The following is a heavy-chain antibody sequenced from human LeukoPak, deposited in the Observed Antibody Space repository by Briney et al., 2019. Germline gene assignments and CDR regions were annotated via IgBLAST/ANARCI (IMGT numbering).Heavy chain of an antibody. V-gene: IGHV1-18*04. CDR2: ISAYDGNT. J-gene: IGHJ4*02. CDR1: GYTFTGYY. Sequence: ASVKVSCKASGYTFTGYYMHWVRQAPGQGLEWMGWISAYDGNTNYAQKLQGRVTMTTDTSTSTAYMELRSPRSDDTAVYYCAGLGGSGKPLDYWGQGTLVTVSS. CDR3: AGLGGSGKPLDY. D-gene: IGHD3-10*01.